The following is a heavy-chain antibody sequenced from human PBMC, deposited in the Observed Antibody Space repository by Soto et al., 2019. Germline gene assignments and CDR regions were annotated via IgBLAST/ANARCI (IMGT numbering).Heavy chain of an antibody. Sequence: QLQLQESGSGLVKPSQTLSLTCAVSVGSISSGGYSRSWIRQPPGKGLEWIGYIYHSGSTYYNPSLKSRVTIAVDRSKNQFSLKLSSVTAADTAVYSCARVGAAAAYFDYWGQGTLVTVSS. CDR3: ARVGAAAAYFDY. V-gene: IGHV4-30-2*01. D-gene: IGHD6-13*01. CDR1: VGSISSGGYS. J-gene: IGHJ4*02. CDR2: IYHSGST.